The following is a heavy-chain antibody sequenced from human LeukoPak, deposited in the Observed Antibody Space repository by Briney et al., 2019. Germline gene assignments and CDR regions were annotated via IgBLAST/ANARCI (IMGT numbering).Heavy chain of an antibody. CDR3: ARRGAAAGTPTDWFDP. Sequence: KIGESLKISCKGSGYSFTSYWIGWVRQMPGKGLEWMGIIYPGDSDTRYSPSFQGQVTISADKSISTAYLQWSSLKASDTAMCYCARRGAAAGTPTDWFDPWGQGTLVTVSS. V-gene: IGHV5-51*01. J-gene: IGHJ5*02. CDR2: IYPGDSDT. D-gene: IGHD6-13*01. CDR1: GYSFTSYW.